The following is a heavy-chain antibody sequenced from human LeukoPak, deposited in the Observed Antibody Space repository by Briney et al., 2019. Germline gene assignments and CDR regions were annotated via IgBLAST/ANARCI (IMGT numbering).Heavy chain of an antibody. CDR2: INPNSGGT. V-gene: IGHV1-2*06. CDR3: ASYGTDSSGYFFDY. Sequence: VASVKVSCKASGYTFTSYYMHWVRQAPGQGLEWMGRINPNSGGTNYAQKFQGRVTMTRDTSISTAYMELSRLRSDDTAVYYCASYGTDSSGYFFDYWGQGTLVTVSS. CDR1: GYTFTSYY. D-gene: IGHD3-22*01. J-gene: IGHJ4*02.